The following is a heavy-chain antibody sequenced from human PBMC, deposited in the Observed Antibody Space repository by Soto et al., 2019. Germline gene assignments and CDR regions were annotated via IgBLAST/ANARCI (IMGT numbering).Heavy chain of an antibody. V-gene: IGHV1-18*01. J-gene: IGHJ4*02. CDR1: GYTFTSYG. Sequence: ASVKVSCKASGYTFTSYGISWVRQATGQGLEWMGWISAYNGNTGYAQKFQGRVTMTRNTSIGTAYMDLRSLRSDDTAVDYCARVMSGCHSDYWCQGTLVTVSS. CDR2: ISAYNGNT. CDR3: ARVMSGCHSDY. D-gene: IGHD2-8*01.